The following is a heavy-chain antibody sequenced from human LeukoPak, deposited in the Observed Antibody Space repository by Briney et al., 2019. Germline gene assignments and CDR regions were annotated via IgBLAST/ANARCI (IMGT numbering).Heavy chain of an antibody. CDR1: GFTFRNYA. D-gene: IGHD2-15*01. CDR2: ICTNGGST. V-gene: IGHV3-64D*06. Sequence: GGSLRLSCSASGFTFRNYAMHWVRQAPGKGLDYVSAICTNGGSTYYADSVKGRFTISRDNSKNTLYLQMTSLRVENTAMYYCVKATVAAGGLRAWYFDLWGRGTLVTVSS. CDR3: VKATVAAGGLRAWYFDL. J-gene: IGHJ2*01.